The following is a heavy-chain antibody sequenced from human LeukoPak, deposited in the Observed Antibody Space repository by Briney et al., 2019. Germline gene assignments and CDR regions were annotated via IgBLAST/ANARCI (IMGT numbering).Heavy chain of an antibody. CDR3: AGDGFAGPRNAFDI. D-gene: IGHD1-14*01. V-gene: IGHV4-30-2*01. Sequence: SETLSLTCAVSGGSISSGGYSWSWIRQPPGKGLEWIGYIYHSGSTYYNPSLKSRVTISVDRSKNQFSLKLSSVTAADTAVYYCAGDGFAGPRNAFDIWGQGTMVTVSS. CDR1: GGSISSGGYS. CDR2: IYHSGST. J-gene: IGHJ3*02.